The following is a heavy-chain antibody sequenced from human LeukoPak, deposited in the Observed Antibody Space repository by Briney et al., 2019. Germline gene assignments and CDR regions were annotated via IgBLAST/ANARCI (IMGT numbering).Heavy chain of an antibody. V-gene: IGHV1-18*01. CDR1: GYTFTSYG. J-gene: IGHJ6*03. CDR2: ISAYNGNT. CDR3: ARVTSSWYGYYYYYMDV. D-gene: IGHD6-13*01. Sequence: ASVKVSCKASGYTFTSYGISWVRQAPGQGLEWMGWISAYNGNTNYAQKLQGRVTITRNTSISTAYMELSSLRSEDTAVYYCARVTSSWYGYYYYYMDVWGKGTTVAVSS.